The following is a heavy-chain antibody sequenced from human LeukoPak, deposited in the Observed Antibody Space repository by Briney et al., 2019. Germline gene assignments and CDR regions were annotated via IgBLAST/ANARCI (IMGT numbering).Heavy chain of an antibody. CDR1: GFTFDDYA. D-gene: IGHD6-6*01. CDR2: ISWNSGSI. Sequence: GGSLRLSCAASGFTFDDYAMHWVRQAPGKGLEWVSGISWNSGSIGYADSVKGRFTISRDNAKNSLYLQMNSLRAEDTALYYCAKGIEAALVYWFDPWGQGTLVTVSS. J-gene: IGHJ5*02. V-gene: IGHV3-9*01. CDR3: AKGIEAALVYWFDP.